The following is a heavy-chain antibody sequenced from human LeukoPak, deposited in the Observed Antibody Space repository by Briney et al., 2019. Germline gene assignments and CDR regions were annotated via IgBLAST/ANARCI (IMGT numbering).Heavy chain of an antibody. CDR1: GGSFSGYY. V-gene: IGHV4-34*01. J-gene: IGHJ4*02. D-gene: IGHD5-12*01. CDR3: AKSNGYGLIDY. CDR2: INHSGST. Sequence: PSETLSLTCAVYGGSFSGYYWSWIRQPPGKGLEWIGEINHSGSTNYNPSLKSRVTISVDTSKNQFSLKLSSVTAADTAMYYCAKSNGYGLIDYWGQGTLVTVSS.